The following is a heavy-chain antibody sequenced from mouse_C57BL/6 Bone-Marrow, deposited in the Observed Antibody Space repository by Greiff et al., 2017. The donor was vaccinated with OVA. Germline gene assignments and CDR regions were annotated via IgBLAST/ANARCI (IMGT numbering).Heavy chain of an antibody. CDR3: TRSGYVDY. D-gene: IGHD2-2*01. CDR2: IYPGNSDT. V-gene: IGHV1-5*01. J-gene: IGHJ2*01. Sequence: VQLKESGTVLARPGASVKMSCKTSGYTFTSYWMHWVKQRPGQGLEWIGAIYPGNSDTSYNQKFKGKAKLTAFTSASTAYMELSSLTNEDSAVYYCTRSGYVDYWGQGTTLTVSS. CDR1: GYTFTSYW.